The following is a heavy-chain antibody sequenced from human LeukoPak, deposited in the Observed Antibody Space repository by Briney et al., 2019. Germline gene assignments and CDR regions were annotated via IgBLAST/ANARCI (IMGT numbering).Heavy chain of an antibody. CDR2: ISAYNGNT. Sequence: ASVKVSCKASGYTFTSYGISWVRQAPGQGLEWMGWISAYNGNTNYAEKLQGRVTMTTDTSTSTAHMELRSLRSDDTALYFCARGLQENLAWLKAFSAFDIWGPGTMVTVSS. CDR3: ARGLQENLAWLKAFSAFDI. J-gene: IGHJ3*02. D-gene: IGHD5-24*01. V-gene: IGHV1-18*01. CDR1: GYTFTSYG.